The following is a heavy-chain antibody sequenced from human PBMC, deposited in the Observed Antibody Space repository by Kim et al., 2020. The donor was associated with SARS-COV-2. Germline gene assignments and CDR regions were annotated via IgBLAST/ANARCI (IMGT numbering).Heavy chain of an antibody. D-gene: IGHD2-15*01. J-gene: IGHJ6*02. V-gene: IGHV4-39*01. CDR2: IYYSGST. CDR3: ARLRYCSGGRCYYYYGMDV. Sequence: SETLSLTCTVSSGSISSSSYYWGWIRQPPGKGLEWIGSIYYSGSTYYNSSLKSRVTISVDTSKNQFSLKLSSVTAADTAVYYCARLRYCSGGRCYYYYGMDVWGQGTTVTVSS. CDR1: SGSISSSSYY.